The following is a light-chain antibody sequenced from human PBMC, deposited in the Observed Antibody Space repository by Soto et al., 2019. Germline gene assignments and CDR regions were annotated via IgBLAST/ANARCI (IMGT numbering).Light chain of an antibody. CDR1: QTIVSW. CDR2: DAS. Sequence: DIQMTQFPSTLSASVGDRVTITCRASQTIVSWLAWYQHKPGKAPRLLVYDASNLESGVPSRFSGSGSGTEVALTSSSRQPDDYATYYCQRYNTYSVTFGGGTKVEI. V-gene: IGKV1-5*01. J-gene: IGKJ4*01. CDR3: QRYNTYSVT.